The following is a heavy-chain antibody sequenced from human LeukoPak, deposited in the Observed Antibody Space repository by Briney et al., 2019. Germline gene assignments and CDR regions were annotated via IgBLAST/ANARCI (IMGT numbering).Heavy chain of an antibody. J-gene: IGHJ4*02. Sequence: SETLSLTCAVYGGSFNYYWSWIRQPPGKGLEWIGDINQSGITNYDPSLKSRVTISVDTSKNQLSLKVTSVTAADTAVYYCARGSHRAWEVLLDWGQGTLVTVSS. CDR1: GGSFNYY. D-gene: IGHD3-10*01. V-gene: IGHV4-34*01. CDR3: ARGSHRAWEVLLD. CDR2: INQSGIT.